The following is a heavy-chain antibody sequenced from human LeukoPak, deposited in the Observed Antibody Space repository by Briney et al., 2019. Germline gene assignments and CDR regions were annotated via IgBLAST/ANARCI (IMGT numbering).Heavy chain of an antibody. V-gene: IGHV4-59*01. CDR3: ARVGCSSTSCYPHHGMDV. CDR1: GGTISSYY. D-gene: IGHD2-2*01. Sequence: SETLSLTCTVSGGTISSYYWSWIRQPPGKGLEWIGYIYYSGSTNYNPSLKSRVTISVDTSKNQFSLKLSSVTAADTAVYYCARVGCSSTSCYPHHGMDVWGQGTTVTVSS. J-gene: IGHJ6*02. CDR2: IYYSGST.